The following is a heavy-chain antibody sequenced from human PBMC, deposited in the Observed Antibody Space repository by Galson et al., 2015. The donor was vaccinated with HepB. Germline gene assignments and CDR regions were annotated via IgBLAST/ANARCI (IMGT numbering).Heavy chain of an antibody. J-gene: IGHJ6*02. Sequence: SLRLSCAASGFTFSNAWMTWVRQAPGKRLEWGGRIKSTTDGGTTDYAAPVKGRFTISRDDSKNTLYLQMNSLKTEDTAVYYCTTSRYYDSSGYWAQPVWGQGTTVTVSS. D-gene: IGHD3-22*01. V-gene: IGHV3-15*01. CDR3: TTSRYYDSSGYWAQPV. CDR1: GFTFSNAW. CDR2: IKSTTDGGTT.